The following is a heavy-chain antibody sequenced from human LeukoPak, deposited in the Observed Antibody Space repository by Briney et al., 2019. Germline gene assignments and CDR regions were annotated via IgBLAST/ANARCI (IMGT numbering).Heavy chain of an antibody. Sequence: RASVKVSCKASGGTFSSYAISWVRQAPGQGLEWMGRIIPILGIANYAQKFQGRVTITTDESTSTAYMELSSLRSEDTAVYYCAVTGRSSGYLGYYYMDVWGKGTTVTVSS. CDR1: GGTFSSYA. CDR3: AVTGRSSGYLGYYYMDV. V-gene: IGHV1-69*04. CDR2: IIPILGIA. D-gene: IGHD3-22*01. J-gene: IGHJ6*03.